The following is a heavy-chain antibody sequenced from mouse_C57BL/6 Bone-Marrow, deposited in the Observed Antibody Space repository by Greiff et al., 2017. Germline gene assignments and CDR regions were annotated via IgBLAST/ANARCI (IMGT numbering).Heavy chain of an antibody. CDR2: IYPGDGDT. J-gene: IGHJ3*01. CDR1: GYAFSSSW. D-gene: IGHD1-1*01. Sequence: LVESGPELVQPGASVKISCKASGYAFSSSWLNWVKQRPGKGLEWIGRIYPGDGDTNYNGKFKGKATLTADKSSSTAYMQLSSLTSEDSAVYFCARDYGSSFWFAYWGQGTLVTVSA. CDR3: ARDYGSSFWFAY. V-gene: IGHV1-82*01.